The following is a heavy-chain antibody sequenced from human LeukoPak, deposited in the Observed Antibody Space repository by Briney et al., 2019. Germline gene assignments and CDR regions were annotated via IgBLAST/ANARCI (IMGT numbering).Heavy chain of an antibody. CDR1: GFTFDDYA. J-gene: IGHJ4*02. Sequence: GGSLRLSCAASGFTFDDYAMHWVHQAPGKGLEWVSLISWDGGSTYYADSVKGRFTISRDNSKNSLYLQMNSLRAEDTALYYCATGYCSSTSCSQFDYWGQGTLVTVSS. D-gene: IGHD2-2*01. CDR2: ISWDGGST. CDR3: ATGYCSSTSCSQFDY. V-gene: IGHV3-43D*04.